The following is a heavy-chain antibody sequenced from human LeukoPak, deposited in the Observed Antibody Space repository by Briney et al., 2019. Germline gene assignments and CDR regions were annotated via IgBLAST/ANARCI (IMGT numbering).Heavy chain of an antibody. CDR1: GYTFTGYY. D-gene: IGHD1-14*01. Sequence: GASVKVSCKASGYTFTGYYIHWVRQAPGQGLEWMGWINPNSGDTNYAQKFQGRVAMTRDTSISTAYMELSTLISDDTAVYYCATTSRFLTPRGAFDFWGQGNLVTVSS. CDR3: ATTSRFLTPRGAFDF. J-gene: IGHJ4*02. CDR2: INPNSGDT. V-gene: IGHV1-2*02.